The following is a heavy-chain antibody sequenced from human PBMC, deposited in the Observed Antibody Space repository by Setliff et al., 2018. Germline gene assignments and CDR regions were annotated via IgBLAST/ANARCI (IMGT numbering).Heavy chain of an antibody. V-gene: IGHV4-38-2*01. CDR1: GYSISSGYY. D-gene: IGHD2-15*01. J-gene: IGHJ5*02. CDR3: ARQSVRGLADNNRFDP. Sequence: SETLSLTCGVSGYSISSGYYWGWIRQPPGKGLEWIGSIYRTGSIHYNPSLKSRVTMSVDTSKNQFSLKLSSVTAADTAVYYCARQSVRGLADNNRFDPWGQGTLVTVSS. CDR2: IYRTGSI.